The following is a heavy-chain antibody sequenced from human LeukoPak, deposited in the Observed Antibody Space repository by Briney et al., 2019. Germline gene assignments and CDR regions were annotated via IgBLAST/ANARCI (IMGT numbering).Heavy chain of an antibody. V-gene: IGHV4-59*12. D-gene: IGHD6-13*01. J-gene: IGHJ5*02. Sequence: SETLSLTCTVSGGSISSYYWSWIRQPPGKGLEWIGYIYYSGSTNYNPSLKSRVTISVDTSKNQFSLKLSSVTAADTAVYYCARDRIAAAGHGGWFDPWGQGTLVTVSS. CDR3: ARDRIAAAGHGGWFDP. CDR1: GGSISSYY. CDR2: IYYSGST.